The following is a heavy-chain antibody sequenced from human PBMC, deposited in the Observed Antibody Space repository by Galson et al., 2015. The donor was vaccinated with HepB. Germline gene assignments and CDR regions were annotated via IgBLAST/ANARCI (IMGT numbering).Heavy chain of an antibody. CDR3: ARVWEPYSSSWFGNDY. J-gene: IGHJ4*02. D-gene: IGHD6-13*01. Sequence: SVKVSCKASGYTFTSYAMNWVRQAPGQGLEWMGWINTNTGNPTYAQGFTGRFVFSLDTSVSTAYLQISSLQAEDTAVYYCARVWEPYSSSWFGNDYWGQGTLVTVSS. CDR2: INTNTGNP. CDR1: GYTFTSYA. V-gene: IGHV7-4-1*02.